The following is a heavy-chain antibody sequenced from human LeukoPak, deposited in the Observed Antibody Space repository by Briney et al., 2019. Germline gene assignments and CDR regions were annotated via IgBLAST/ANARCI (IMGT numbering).Heavy chain of an antibody. Sequence: PGGSLRLPCAASGFTFSSYAMSWVRQAPGKGLEWVSAISGSGGSTYYADSVKGRFTISRDNSKNTLYLQMNSLRAEDTAVYYCAKDERGYSYGFFDYWGQGTLVTVSS. CDR2: ISGSGGST. D-gene: IGHD5-18*01. J-gene: IGHJ4*02. V-gene: IGHV3-23*01. CDR3: AKDERGYSYGFFDY. CDR1: GFTFSSYA.